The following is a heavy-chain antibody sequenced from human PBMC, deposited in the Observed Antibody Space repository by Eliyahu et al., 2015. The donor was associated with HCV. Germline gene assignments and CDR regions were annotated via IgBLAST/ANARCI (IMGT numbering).Heavy chain of an antibody. CDR2: IWYDGSHK. V-gene: IGHV3-33*01. CDR1: GFTFNSYG. CDR3: ARGRSGSYGMDV. D-gene: IGHD1-26*01. J-gene: IGHJ6*02. Sequence: QVQLVESGGGVVQPGRSLRLSCVVSGFTFNSYGMHWVRQAPGKGLGWVAVIWYDGSHKDYADSVKGRFTISRDNSKNTLYLQMNSLRAEDTAMYYCARGRSGSYGMDVWGQGTTVTVSS.